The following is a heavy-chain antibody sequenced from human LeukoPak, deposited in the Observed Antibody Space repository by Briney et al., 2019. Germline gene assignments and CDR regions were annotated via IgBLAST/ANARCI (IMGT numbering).Heavy chain of an antibody. CDR1: GFTFSSYG. D-gene: IGHD6-19*01. Sequence: GGSLRLSCAASGFTFSSYGMHWVRQAPGKGLEWVAVIWYDGSNKYYADSVKGRFTISRDNSKNTVYLQMNSLRAEDTAVYYCAKDPYSSGWYRFGYWGQGTLVTVSS. V-gene: IGHV3-33*06. CDR2: IWYDGSNK. CDR3: AKDPYSSGWYRFGY. J-gene: IGHJ4*02.